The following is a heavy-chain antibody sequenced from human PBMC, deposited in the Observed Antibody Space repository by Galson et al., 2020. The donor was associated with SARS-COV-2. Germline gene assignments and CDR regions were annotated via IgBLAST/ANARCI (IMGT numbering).Heavy chain of an antibody. D-gene: IGHD1-26*01. CDR1: RFTFNSYS. J-gene: IGHJ4*02. CDR3: ASARGVGATYY. CDR2: ISYDGSNK. Sequence: GGSLRLSCAVSRFTFNSYSMHWVRQAPGKGLEWVAVISYDGSNKYYADSVKGRFTISRDNAKDTLYLQMDSLRAEDTAVYYCASARGVGATYYWGQGTLVTVSS. V-gene: IGHV3-30-3*01.